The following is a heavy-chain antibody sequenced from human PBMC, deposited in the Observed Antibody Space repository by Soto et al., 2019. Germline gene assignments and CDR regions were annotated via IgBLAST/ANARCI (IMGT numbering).Heavy chain of an antibody. D-gene: IGHD5-18*01. Sequence: GESLKISCEGSGYSFASYWITWVRKVPGKGLEWIGRIDPSDSYINYSPSFQGHVTFSVDQSMNTAYLQWSSLKASDTAMYYCARHMRDTTMIFDYWGQGTQVTGSS. CDR1: GYSFASYW. CDR2: IDPSDSYI. CDR3: ARHMRDTTMIFDY. V-gene: IGHV5-10-1*01. J-gene: IGHJ4*02.